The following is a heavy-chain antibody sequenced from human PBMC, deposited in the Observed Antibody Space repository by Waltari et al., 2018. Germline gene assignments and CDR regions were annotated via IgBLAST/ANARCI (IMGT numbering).Heavy chain of an antibody. V-gene: IGHV4-34*01. J-gene: IGHJ4*02. CDR2: INHSGST. CDR1: GGSFSAYY. Sequence: QVQLQQWGAGLLKPSETLSLTCAVYGGSFSAYYWSWIRQPLGKGLEWIGEINHSGSTNYNPSLKSRVTISVDTSKNQFSLKLSSVTAADTAVYYCASLGYCSGGSCYSPYDYWGQGTLVTVSS. CDR3: ASLGYCSGGSCYSPYDY. D-gene: IGHD2-15*01.